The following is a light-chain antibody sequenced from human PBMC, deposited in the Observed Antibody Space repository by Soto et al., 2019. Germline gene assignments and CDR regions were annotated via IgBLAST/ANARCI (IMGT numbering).Light chain of an antibody. J-gene: IGKJ1*01. Sequence: EMALTQSPATLSFSPGETVTISCRASQTVNSDYLAWFQQRPGQAPRLLIFATSRRATDIPDRFSGSGSGTDFTLAIRRLEPEDFAVYYCHQFGYSPRTFGQGTKVDI. CDR3: HQFGYSPRT. CDR2: ATS. V-gene: IGKV3-20*01. CDR1: QTVNSDY.